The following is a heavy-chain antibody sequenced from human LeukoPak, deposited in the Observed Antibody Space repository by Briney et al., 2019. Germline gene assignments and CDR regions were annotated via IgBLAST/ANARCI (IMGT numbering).Heavy chain of an antibody. CDR3: ARETSMVLDY. V-gene: IGHV7-4-1*02. J-gene: IGHJ4*02. CDR1: GCAFMNYP. D-gene: IGHD3-10*01. Sequence: ASVKVSCKASGCAFMNYPMNWVRQAPGQGLEWMGWINTHTGNPMYAQGFTGRFVFSLDTSVSTAYLQISSLEAEDTAVYYCARETSMVLDYWGQGTLVSVSS. CDR2: INTHTGNP.